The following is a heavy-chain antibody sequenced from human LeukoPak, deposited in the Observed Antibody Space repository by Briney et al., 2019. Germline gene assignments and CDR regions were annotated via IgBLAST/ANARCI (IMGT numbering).Heavy chain of an antibody. V-gene: IGHV1-69*01. CDR1: GGTFSSYA. CDR3: ARDKGYNWNYPYFDY. Sequence: ASVKVSCKASGGTFSSYAIRWVRQAPGQGLEWMGGIIPIFGTANYAQKFQGRVTITADESTSTAYMELSSLRSEDTAVYYCARDKGYNWNYPYFDYWGQGTLVTVSS. CDR2: IIPIFGTA. D-gene: IGHD1-7*01. J-gene: IGHJ4*02.